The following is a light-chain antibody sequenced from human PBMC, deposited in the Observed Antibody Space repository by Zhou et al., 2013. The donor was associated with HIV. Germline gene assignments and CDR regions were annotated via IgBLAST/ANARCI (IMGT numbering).Light chain of an antibody. V-gene: IGKV3D-15*01. J-gene: IGKJ2*01. CDR2: GAS. CDR3: QQYNDWPYT. Sequence: EIVLTQSPGTLSLSTGERATLSCRASQSVSSNLAWYQQKPGQAPRLLIHGASSRATAIPDRFSGSGSGREFTLTISGLQSEDFAVYYCQQYNDWPYTFGQGTKVEIK. CDR1: QSVSSN.